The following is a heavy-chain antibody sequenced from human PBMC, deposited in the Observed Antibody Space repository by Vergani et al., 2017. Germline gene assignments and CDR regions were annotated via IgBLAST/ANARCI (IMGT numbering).Heavy chain of an antibody. CDR2: INPNSGGT. D-gene: IGHD2-2*01. CDR1: GYTFTGYY. Sequence: QVQLVQSGAEVKKPGASVKVSCKASGYTFTGYYMHWVRQAPGQGLEWMGWINPNSGGTNYAQKFQGRVTMTRDTSVSTAYMELSRLRSDDTAVYYCAMDVYIVVVPAAIPPHPDYPDYWGQGTLVTVSS. CDR3: AMDVYIVVVPAAIPPHPDYPDY. J-gene: IGHJ4*02. V-gene: IGHV1-2*02.